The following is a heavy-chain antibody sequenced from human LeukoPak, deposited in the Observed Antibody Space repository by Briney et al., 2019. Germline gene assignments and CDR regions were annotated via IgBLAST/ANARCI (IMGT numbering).Heavy chain of an antibody. CDR3: ANDWLVFDY. CDR2: ISGPGTST. CDR1: GFAFSTYG. Sequence: GGSLTLSCAASGFAFSTYGLNWVRQAPGKGLEWVSSISGPGTSTYYADSVRGRFTISRDNSKNMLYLQMNSLRAEDTAVYYCANDWLVFDYWGQGTLVSVSS. V-gene: IGHV3-23*01. J-gene: IGHJ4*02. D-gene: IGHD5-12*01.